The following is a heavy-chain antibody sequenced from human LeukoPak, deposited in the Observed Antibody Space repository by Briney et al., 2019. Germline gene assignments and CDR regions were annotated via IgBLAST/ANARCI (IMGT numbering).Heavy chain of an antibody. D-gene: IGHD6-6*01. CDR3: TTTLWRGQQLVRPYYYGMDV. V-gene: IGHV3-73*01. Sequence: PGGSLRLSCAASGFTFSGSAMHWVRQASGKGLEWVGRIRSKANSYATAYAASVKGRFTISRDDSKNTAYPQMNSLKTEDTAVYYCTTTLWRGQQLVRPYYYGMDVWGQGTTVTVSS. J-gene: IGHJ6*02. CDR1: GFTFSGSA. CDR2: IRSKANSYAT.